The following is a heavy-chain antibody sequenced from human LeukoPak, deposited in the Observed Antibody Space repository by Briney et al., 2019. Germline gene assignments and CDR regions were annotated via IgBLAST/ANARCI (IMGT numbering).Heavy chain of an antibody. CDR1: GFTFSSYG. J-gene: IGHJ3*02. V-gene: IGHV3-48*02. D-gene: IGHD3-22*01. Sequence: GGSLRLSCAASGFTFSSYGMHWIRQAPGKGLEWVSYISSSSSYTNYADSVKGRFTISRDNAKNSLYLQMNSLRDEDTAVYYCARDPNPNYYDSSGYRGGYAFDIWGQGTMVTVSS. CDR2: ISSSSSYT. CDR3: ARDPNPNYYDSSGYRGGYAFDI.